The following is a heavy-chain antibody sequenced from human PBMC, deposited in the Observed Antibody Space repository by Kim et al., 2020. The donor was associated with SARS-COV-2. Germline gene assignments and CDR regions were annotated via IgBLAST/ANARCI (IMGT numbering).Heavy chain of an antibody. CDR3: ASPLRGYYYGMDV. D-gene: IGHD3-16*01. Sequence: YNPSLQSRVTISGDKSKNQFSLKLGSVTAADTAVYYCASPLRGYYYGMDVWGQGTTVTVSS. J-gene: IGHJ6*02. V-gene: IGHV4-4*02.